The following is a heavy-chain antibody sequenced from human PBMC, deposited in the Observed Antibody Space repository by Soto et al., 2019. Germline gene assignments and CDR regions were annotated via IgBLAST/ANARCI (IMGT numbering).Heavy chain of an antibody. CDR2: IWYDGSNK. V-gene: IGHV3-33*01. Sequence: GGSLRLSCAASGFTSSSYGMHWVRQAPGKGLEWVAVIWYDGSNKYYADSVKGRFTISRDNSKNTLYLQMNSLRAEDTAVYYCARGGYSYGYYYYYYGMDVWGQGTTVTVSS. CDR3: ARGGYSYGYYYYYYGMDV. CDR1: GFTSSSYG. D-gene: IGHD5-18*01. J-gene: IGHJ6*02.